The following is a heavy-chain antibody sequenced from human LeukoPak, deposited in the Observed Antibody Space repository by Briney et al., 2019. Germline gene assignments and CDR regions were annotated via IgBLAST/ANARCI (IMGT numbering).Heavy chain of an antibody. J-gene: IGHJ5*02. Sequence: SETLSLTCTVSGGPISSSSYYWGWIRQPPGKGLEWIGSIYYSGSTYYNPSLKSRVTISVDTSKNQFSLKLSSVTAADTAVYYCARVRGHRTHNWFDPWGQGTLVTVSS. CDR1: GGPISSSSYY. CDR3: ARVRGHRTHNWFDP. CDR2: IYYSGST. D-gene: IGHD2-2*01. V-gene: IGHV4-39*01.